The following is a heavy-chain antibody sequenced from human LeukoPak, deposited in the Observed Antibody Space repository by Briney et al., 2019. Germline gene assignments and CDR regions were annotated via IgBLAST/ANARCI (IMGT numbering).Heavy chain of an antibody. J-gene: IGHJ4*02. CDR2: IYPGDSDT. V-gene: IGHV5-51*01. CDR1: GYSFTSYW. D-gene: IGHD6-13*01. CDR3: ARSSLYGSSWYYFDY. Sequence: GESLKISCKGSGYSFTSYWIGWVRPMPGKGLEWMGIIYPGDSDTRYSPSFQGQVPISADKSISTAYLQWSSLKASDTAMYYCARSSLYGSSWYYFDYWGQGTLVTVSS.